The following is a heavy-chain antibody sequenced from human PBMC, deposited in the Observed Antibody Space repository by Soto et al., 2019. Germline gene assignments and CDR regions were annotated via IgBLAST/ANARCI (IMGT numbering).Heavy chain of an antibody. CDR2: IWYDGSNK. V-gene: IGHV3-33*01. CDR3: ARDKGPYSSSSSLFDP. Sequence: QVQLVESGGGVVQPGRSLRLSCAASGFTFSSYGMHWVRQAPGKGLEWVAVIWYDGSNKYYADSVKGRFTISRDNSKNTLYLQINSLRAEDTAVYYCARDKGPYSSSSSLFDPWGQGTLVTVSS. J-gene: IGHJ5*02. D-gene: IGHD6-6*01. CDR1: GFTFSSYG.